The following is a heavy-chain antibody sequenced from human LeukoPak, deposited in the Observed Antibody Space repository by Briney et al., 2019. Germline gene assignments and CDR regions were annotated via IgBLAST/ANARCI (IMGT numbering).Heavy chain of an antibody. CDR3: ARRWKLSLDV. CDR1: GFTFSIYW. Sequence: PGGALRLSRAASGFTFSIYWITWVRQAPGKGLEVVDNIKEDGSVKYYVGSVKGRFTISRDNAKKSLYLQMNNLRGEDTAVYFCARRWKLSLDVWGQGTTVTVSS. J-gene: IGHJ6*02. D-gene: IGHD5-24*01. CDR2: IKEDGSVK. V-gene: IGHV3-7*01.